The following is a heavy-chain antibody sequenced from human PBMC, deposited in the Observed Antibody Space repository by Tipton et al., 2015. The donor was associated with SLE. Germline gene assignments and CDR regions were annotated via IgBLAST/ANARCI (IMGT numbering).Heavy chain of an antibody. CDR3: AKDQTAASYAFDM. D-gene: IGHD6-25*01. V-gene: IGHV3-74*01. J-gene: IGHJ3*02. Sequence: SLRLSCAASGFTFSSSWMHWVRQVPGKGLVWVSRINSDGSRTTYADSVKGRFTISRDNAKNTLFLQMNSLRPEDTAVYYCAKDQTAASYAFDMWSQGTMVTVSS. CDR2: INSDGSRT. CDR1: GFTFSSSW.